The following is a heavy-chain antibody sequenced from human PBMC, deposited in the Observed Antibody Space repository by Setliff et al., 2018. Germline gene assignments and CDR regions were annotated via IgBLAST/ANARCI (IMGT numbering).Heavy chain of an antibody. V-gene: IGHV3-7*01. J-gene: IGHJ6*02. D-gene: IGHD3-10*01. CDR1: GFTFSSYW. CDR2: INQDGSEK. Sequence: GGSLRLSCAASGFTFSSYWMSWVRQAPGKGLEWVANINQDGSEKYYVDSVKGRFTISRDNAKNSLYLQMNSLRAEDTAVYYCARDHAYGSRFYYYYYGMDVWGQGTTVTVSS. CDR3: ARDHAYGSRFYYYYYGMDV.